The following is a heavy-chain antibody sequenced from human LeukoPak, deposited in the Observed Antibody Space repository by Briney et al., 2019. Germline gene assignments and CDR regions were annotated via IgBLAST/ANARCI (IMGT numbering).Heavy chain of an antibody. V-gene: IGHV3-23*01. Sequence: GGSLRLSCAASGFTFSSYAMSWVRQAPGKGLEWVSAISGSGGSTYYADSVKGRFTISRDNSKNTLYLQMNSLRAEDTAVDYCAKDRITFGGVIVTPFDYLGQGTLVTVSS. D-gene: IGHD3-16*02. CDR3: AKDRITFGGVIVTPFDY. CDR2: ISGSGGST. CDR1: GFTFSSYA. J-gene: IGHJ4*02.